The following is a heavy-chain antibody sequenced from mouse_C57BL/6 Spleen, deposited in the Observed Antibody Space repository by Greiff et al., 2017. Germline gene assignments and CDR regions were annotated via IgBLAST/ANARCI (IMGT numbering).Heavy chain of an antibody. CDR2: IYPGSGST. CDR1: GYTFTSYW. V-gene: IGHV1-55*01. Sequence: QVQLQQPGAELVKPGASVKMSCKASGYTFTSYWITWVKQRPGQGLEWIGDIYPGSGSTNYNEKFKSKATLTVDTSSSTAYMQLSSRTSEDSAVYYGARTDYYSNYYYAMDYWGQGTSVTVSS. CDR3: ARTDYYSNYYYAMDY. D-gene: IGHD2-5*01. J-gene: IGHJ4*01.